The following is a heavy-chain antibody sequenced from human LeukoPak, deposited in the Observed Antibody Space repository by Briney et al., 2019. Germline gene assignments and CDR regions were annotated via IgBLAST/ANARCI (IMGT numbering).Heavy chain of an antibody. CDR1: GDSITSHY. CDR3: ARTSDYLRFYFDS. Sequence: SETLSLTCTVSGDSITSHYWSWIRQPPGKGLEWIGYIYYSGSTDYNPSLKSRVTISLDTPKNQFSLELNSLTAADTAVYFCARTSDYLRFYFDSWGQGTLVTVSS. V-gene: IGHV4-59*08. D-gene: IGHD3-16*01. J-gene: IGHJ4*02. CDR2: IYYSGST.